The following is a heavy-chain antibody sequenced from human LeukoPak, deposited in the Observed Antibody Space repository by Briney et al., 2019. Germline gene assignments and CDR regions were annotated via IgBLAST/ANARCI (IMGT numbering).Heavy chain of an antibody. D-gene: IGHD1-26*01. Sequence: GGSLRLSCAASGFTFSSYAMHWVRQAPGKGLEWVAVISYDGSNKYYADSVKGRFTISRDNSKNTLYLQMNSLRAEDTAVYYCARISGSFFDYWGQGTLVTVSS. J-gene: IGHJ4*02. V-gene: IGHV3-30-3*01. CDR2: ISYDGSNK. CDR3: ARISGSFFDY. CDR1: GFTFSSYA.